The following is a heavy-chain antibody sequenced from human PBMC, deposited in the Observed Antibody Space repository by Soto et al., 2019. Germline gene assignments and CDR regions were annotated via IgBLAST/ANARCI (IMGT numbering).Heavy chain of an antibody. CDR2: IYWNVDK. D-gene: IGHD6-13*01. CDR1: GFSLTSSGEG. V-gene: IGHV2-5*01. Sequence: SGPTLVNPTQTLTLTCSFSGFSLTSSGEGVRWVRQPPGKTREWLALIYWNVDKAYSPSLRSRLTISKDSSKKQVVLTMTNMDPVDTGTYFCAHRRCVAATDSYYYALDVWGPGTTVTFSS. CDR3: AHRRCVAATDSYYYALDV. J-gene: IGHJ6*02.